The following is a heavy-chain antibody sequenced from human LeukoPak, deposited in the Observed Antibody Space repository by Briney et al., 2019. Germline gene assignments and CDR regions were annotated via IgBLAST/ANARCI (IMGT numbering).Heavy chain of an antibody. CDR3: ASAHGSTSESPFDY. CDR1: GGSFSGYY. V-gene: IGHV4-34*01. D-gene: IGHD2-2*01. J-gene: IGHJ4*02. Sequence: KPSETLSLTCAVYGGSFSGYYWSWIRQPPGKGLEWIGEINRSGSTNYNPSLKSRVTISVDTSKNQFSLKLSSVTAADTAVYYCASAHGSTSESPFDYWGQGTLVTVSS. CDR2: INRSGST.